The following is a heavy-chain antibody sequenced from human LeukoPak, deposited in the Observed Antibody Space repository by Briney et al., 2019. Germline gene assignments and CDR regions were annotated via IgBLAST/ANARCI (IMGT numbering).Heavy chain of an antibody. CDR1: XXXXXXXW. CDR2: XKSKTDCWTT. D-gene: IGHD3-22*01. V-gene: IGHV3-15*01. CDR3: STTYYYDSSEGY. Sequence: GXLRLSCAXXXXXXXXXWMXXXRQAPXXXLXXXXXXKSKTDCWTTDYAAPVKGRFTISRYDSKNTLYLQMNSLKTEDTAVYYCSTTYYYDSSEGYWGQGTLVTVSS. J-gene: IGHJ4*02.